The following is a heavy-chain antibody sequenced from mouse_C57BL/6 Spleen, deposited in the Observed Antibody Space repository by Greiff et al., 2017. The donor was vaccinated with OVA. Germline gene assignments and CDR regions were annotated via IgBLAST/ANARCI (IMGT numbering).Heavy chain of an antibody. D-gene: IGHD4-1*01. V-gene: IGHV14-2*01. CDR1: GFNIKDYY. Sequence: EVQLQQSGAELVKPGASVKLSCKASGFNIKDYYMNWVKQRTEQGLEWIGRIDPEDGETNYASKFQGTATITVDTSSNTVYLQLSSLTSEETAVYYCARCVNWFDYWGQGTTLTVSA. CDR2: IDPEDGET. CDR3: ARCVNWFDY. J-gene: IGHJ2*01.